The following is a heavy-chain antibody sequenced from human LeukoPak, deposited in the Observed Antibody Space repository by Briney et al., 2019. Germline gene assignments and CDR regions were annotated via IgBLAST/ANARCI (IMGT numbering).Heavy chain of an antibody. CDR3: ARHSARGVSYYYYGMDV. V-gene: IGHV4-34*01. CDR2: INHSGST. J-gene: IGHJ6*02. CDR1: GGSFSGYY. Sequence: SETLSLACAVYGGSFSGYYWSWIRQPPGKGLEWIGEINHSGSTYYNPSLKSRVTISVDTSKNQFSLKLSSVTAADTAVYYCARHSARGVSYYYYGMDVWGQGTTVTVSS. D-gene: IGHD3-10*01.